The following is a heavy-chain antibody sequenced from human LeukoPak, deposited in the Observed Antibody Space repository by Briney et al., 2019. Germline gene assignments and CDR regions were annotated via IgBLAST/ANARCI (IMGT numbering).Heavy chain of an antibody. D-gene: IGHD3-22*01. CDR3: ARRYYDSSGFDY. Sequence: SETLSLTCTVSGGSISSSSYYWGWIRQPPGKGLEWIGSIYYSGSTYYNPSLKSRVTISVDKSKNQFSLQLSSVTAADTAVYYCARRYYDSSGFDYWGQGTLVTVSS. V-gene: IGHV4-39*07. J-gene: IGHJ4*02. CDR2: IYYSGST. CDR1: GGSISSSSYY.